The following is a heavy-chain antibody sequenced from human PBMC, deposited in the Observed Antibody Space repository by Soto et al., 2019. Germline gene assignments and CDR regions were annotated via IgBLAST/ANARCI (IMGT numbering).Heavy chain of an antibody. CDR2: INSDGSAT. CDR3: ATLNSFGSDY. J-gene: IGHJ4*02. CDR1: GFTFRSYW. Sequence: GGSLRLSCAASGFTFRSYWMHWVRQTAGKGLVWVSQINSDGSATRYADSVKGRFTISRDNAKNTVYLQMNSLRAEDTAVYYCATLNSFGSDYWGQGTLVTVSS. V-gene: IGHV3-74*01. D-gene: IGHD5-18*01.